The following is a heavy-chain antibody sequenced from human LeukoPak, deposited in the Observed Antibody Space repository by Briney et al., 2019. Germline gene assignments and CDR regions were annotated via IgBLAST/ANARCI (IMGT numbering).Heavy chain of an antibody. V-gene: IGHV4-38-2*01. D-gene: IGHD3-3*01. CDR3: ATQAQNYDFWSGYFNRIGYYFDY. J-gene: IGHJ4*02. CDR1: GYSISSGYY. CDR2: IFHGGGT. Sequence: PSETLSLTCAVSGYSISSGYYWGWFGQPPGKGLEWIGSIFHGGGTYYNPSLKSRVTISVDTSKNQFSLKLSSVTAADTAVYYCATQAQNYDFWSGYFNRIGYYFDYWGQGTLVTVSS.